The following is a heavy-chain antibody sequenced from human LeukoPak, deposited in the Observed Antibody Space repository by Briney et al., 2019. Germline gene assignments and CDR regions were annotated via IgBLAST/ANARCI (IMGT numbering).Heavy chain of an antibody. CDR3: ARGEIVVVPAARYYYYYMDV. CDR1: GGSFSGYY. V-gene: IGHV4-34*01. Sequence: SETLSLTCAVYGGSFSGYYWSWIRQPPGKGLEWIGEINDSGSTNYNPSLKSRVTISVDTSKNQFSLKLSSATAADTAVYYCARGEIVVVPAARYYYYYMDVWGKGTTVT. D-gene: IGHD2-2*01. CDR2: INDSGST. J-gene: IGHJ6*03.